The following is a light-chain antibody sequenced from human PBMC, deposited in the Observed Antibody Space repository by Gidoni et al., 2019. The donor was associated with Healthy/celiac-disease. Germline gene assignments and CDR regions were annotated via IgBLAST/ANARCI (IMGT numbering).Light chain of an antibody. CDR2: GAS. CDR3: QQYGSSPLT. CDR1: QRVSSSY. Sequence: EIVLTQSPGTLSLSPGERATLACRASQRVSSSYLAWYQQKPGQAPRLRIYGASSRDTGIPDRFSGSGSGTDFTLTISRLEPEDFAVYYCQQYGSSPLTFGQGTKVEIK. V-gene: IGKV3-20*01. J-gene: IGKJ1*01.